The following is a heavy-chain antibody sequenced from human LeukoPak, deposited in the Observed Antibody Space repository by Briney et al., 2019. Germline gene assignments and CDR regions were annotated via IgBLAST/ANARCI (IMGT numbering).Heavy chain of an antibody. Sequence: ASVKVSCKASGYTFTSYYMHWVRQAPGQGLEWMGITNPSGGSTCYTQKFQGRVTMTRDTSTSTVYMELSSLRSEDTAVYYCARVAYYYDCSGYFNYWGQGTLVTVSS. CDR3: ARVAYYYDCSGYFNY. D-gene: IGHD3-22*01. V-gene: IGHV1-46*01. CDR1: GYTFTSYY. CDR2: TNPSGGST. J-gene: IGHJ4*02.